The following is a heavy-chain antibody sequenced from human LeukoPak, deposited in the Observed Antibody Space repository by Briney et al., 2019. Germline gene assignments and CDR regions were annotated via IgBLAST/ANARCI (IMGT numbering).Heavy chain of an antibody. J-gene: IGHJ4*02. V-gene: IGHV1-69*13. Sequence: ASVKVSCKASGGTFSSYAISWVRQAPGQGLEWMGGIIPIFGTANYAQKFQGRVTITADESTSTAYMELSSLRSEDTAVYYCARVGCSGGSCYIIRHWGQGTLVTASS. CDR3: ARVGCSGGSCYIIRH. CDR1: GGTFSSYA. CDR2: IIPIFGTA. D-gene: IGHD2-15*01.